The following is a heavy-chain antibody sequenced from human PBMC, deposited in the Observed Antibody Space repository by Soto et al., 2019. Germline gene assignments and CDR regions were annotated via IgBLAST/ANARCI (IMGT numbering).Heavy chain of an antibody. Sequence: QVHLVESGGGVVQPGRSLRLSCAASGFTFDNYGMLWVRQAPGKGLEWVALISYDDSYKFYTDSVRGRFTISRDNSKNTVFLKMNSMKGDDTAFYYCAGGDYGDSIDYWGQGTLVTVSS. CDR2: ISYDDSYK. D-gene: IGHD4-17*01. CDR1: GFTFDNYG. CDR3: AGGDYGDSIDY. J-gene: IGHJ4*02. V-gene: IGHV3-33*01.